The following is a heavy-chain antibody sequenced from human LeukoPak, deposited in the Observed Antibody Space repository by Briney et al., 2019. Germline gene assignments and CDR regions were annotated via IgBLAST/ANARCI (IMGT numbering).Heavy chain of an antibody. CDR1: GGSFSGYY. Sequence: PSETLSPTCAVYGGSFSGYYWSWIRQPPGKGLEWIGEINHSGSTNYNPSLKSRVTISVDTSKNQFSLKLSSVTAADTAVYYCARGQEYDFWSGFHVDYWGQGTLVTVSS. CDR3: ARGQEYDFWSGFHVDY. D-gene: IGHD3-3*01. V-gene: IGHV4-34*01. CDR2: INHSGST. J-gene: IGHJ4*02.